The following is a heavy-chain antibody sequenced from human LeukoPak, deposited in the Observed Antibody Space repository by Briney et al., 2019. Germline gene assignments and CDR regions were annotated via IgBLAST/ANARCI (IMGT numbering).Heavy chain of an antibody. V-gene: IGHV1-2*02. CDR3: ARGRGVLWFGEFDWFDP. D-gene: IGHD3-10*01. CDR1: AYTFTDYY. CDR2: INPKSGGT. Sequence: ASVKVSCKASAYTFTDYYIHWVRQAPGQGLEWMGWINPKSGGTNYAQKFQGRVTMTRDTSISTAYMELSRLRSDDTAVYYCARGRGVLWFGEFDWFDPWGQGTLVTVSS. J-gene: IGHJ5*02.